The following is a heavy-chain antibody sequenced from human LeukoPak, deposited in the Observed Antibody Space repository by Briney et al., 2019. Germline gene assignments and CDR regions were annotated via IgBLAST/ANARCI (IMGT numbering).Heavy chain of an antibody. J-gene: IGHJ5*02. CDR3: ATDSRYFDTNRYFDP. CDR1: GYTLTELS. CDR2: FDIEDGAT. D-gene: IGHD3-22*01. V-gene: IGHV1-24*01. Sequence: ASVKVSCKVSGYTLTELSMHWVRRAPGKGLEWMGGFDIEDGATIYAQKFQGRVTMTEDTSTDTVYMELSSLRSEASAVYYCATDSRYFDTNRYFDPWGQGTLITVSS.